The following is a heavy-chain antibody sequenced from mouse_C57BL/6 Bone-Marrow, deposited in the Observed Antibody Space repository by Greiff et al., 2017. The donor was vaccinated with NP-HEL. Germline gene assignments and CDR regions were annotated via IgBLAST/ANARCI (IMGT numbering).Heavy chain of an antibody. V-gene: IGHV1-69*01. CDR2: IDPSDSYT. J-gene: IGHJ2*01. CDR3: ARFRSYFDY. CDR1: GYTFTSYW. Sequence: QVQLQQSGAELVMPGASVKLSCKASGYTFTSYWMHWVKQRPGQGLEWIGEIDPSDSYTNYNQKFKGKSTLTVDKSSSTAYMQLSSLTSEDSAVYYCARFRSYFDYWGQGTTLTVSS.